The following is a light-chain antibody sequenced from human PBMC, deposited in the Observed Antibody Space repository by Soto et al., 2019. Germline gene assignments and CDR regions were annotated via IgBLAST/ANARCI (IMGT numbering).Light chain of an antibody. J-gene: IGLJ2*01. V-gene: IGLV4-69*01. CDR3: QTWGTGVVV. CDR1: SGHSSYA. CDR2: LNSDGSH. Sequence: QPMLTQTPSASASLGASVKLTCTLSSGHSSYAIAWHQQQPEKGPRYLMKLNSDGSHSKGDGIPDRFSGSSSGAERYLTISRLQSEDEAGYYCQTWGTGVVVFGGGTKLTVL.